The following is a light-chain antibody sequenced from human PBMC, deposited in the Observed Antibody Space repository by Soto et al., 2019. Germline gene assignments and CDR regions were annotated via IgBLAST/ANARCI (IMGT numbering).Light chain of an antibody. CDR3: QQRSNWPLT. J-gene: IGKJ4*01. Sequence: EVVLTQSPFTLTLSPGERATLSCRASQSISSSLAWYQQKPGQAPRLLIYDASNRATGIPARFSGGGSGTDFTLTISSLEPEDFAVYYCQQRSNWPLTFGGGTKVEIK. CDR2: DAS. V-gene: IGKV3-11*01. CDR1: QSISSS.